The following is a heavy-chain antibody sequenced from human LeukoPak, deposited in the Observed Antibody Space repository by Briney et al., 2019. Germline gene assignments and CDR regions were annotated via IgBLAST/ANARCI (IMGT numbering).Heavy chain of an antibody. CDR2: SSAYNGNT. J-gene: IGHJ4*02. Sequence: GASVKVSCKASGYTFTSVGVSWVRQAPGQGPEWMGWSSAYNGNTEYVERFQGRVTMTTDTSTTTAYMELRSLRSDDTAVYYCTRELGAVSGSFFDYWGQGTLVTVSS. CDR1: GYTFTSVG. CDR3: TRELGAVSGSFFDY. D-gene: IGHD3-16*01. V-gene: IGHV1-18*01.